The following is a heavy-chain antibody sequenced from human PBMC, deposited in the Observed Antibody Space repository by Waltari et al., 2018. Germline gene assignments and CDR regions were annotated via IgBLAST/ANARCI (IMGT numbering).Heavy chain of an antibody. CDR1: GYTFTDWS. J-gene: IGHJ4*02. D-gene: IGHD2-15*01. CDR3: AKGGDCNGGSCNFDY. CDR2: ISPNSGGT. V-gene: IGHV1-2*06. Sequence: QVQLVQSGAEVKKPGASVKVSCKASGYTFTDWSMNWVRPAPGQGLEWMGRISPNSGGTNYAQKFQGRVTMTRDTSISTAYMELSRLTSDDTAVYYCAKGGDCNGGSCNFDYWGQGTVVTVSS.